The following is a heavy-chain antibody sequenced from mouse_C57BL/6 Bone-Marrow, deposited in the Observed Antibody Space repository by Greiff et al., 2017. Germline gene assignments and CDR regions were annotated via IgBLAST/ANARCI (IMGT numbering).Heavy chain of an antibody. CDR1: GFTFSSYG. CDR3: ARWLYAMDY. CDR2: ISSGGSYT. V-gene: IGHV5-6*01. Sequence: EVQLMESGGDLVKPGGSLKLSCAASGFTFSSYGMSWVRQTPDKRLEWVATISSGGSYTYYPDSVKGRFTISRDNAKNTLYLQMSSLKSEDTAMYYCARWLYAMDYWGQGTSVTVSS. J-gene: IGHJ4*01.